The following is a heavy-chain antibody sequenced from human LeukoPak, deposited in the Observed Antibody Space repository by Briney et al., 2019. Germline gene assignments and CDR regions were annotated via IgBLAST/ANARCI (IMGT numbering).Heavy chain of an antibody. J-gene: IGHJ4*01. D-gene: IGHD3-10*01. V-gene: IGHV3-30*02. CDR1: GFTFSSYG. CDR2: VRYDGSNK. Sequence: GGSLRLSCAASGFTFSSYGMYWVRQAPGKGLEWVAFVRYDGSNKYYADSVRGRFTISRDNSKNTLDLQMKSLRAEDTAVYYCAREKGRGVISPYFDCWGQGTLVTVSS. CDR3: AREKGRGVISPYFDC.